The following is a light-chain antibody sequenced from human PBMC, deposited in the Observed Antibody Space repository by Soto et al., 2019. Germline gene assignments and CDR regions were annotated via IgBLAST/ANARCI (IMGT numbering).Light chain of an antibody. CDR2: GAF. Sequence: VLTQSPDSLSLSPGERATLSCRASQYISTKLAWYQQKPGQAPRLLFSGAFNRATDTPDRFSGSGSETESTLTINRLEPEDSAVYFCQQYSGSPPTFGLGTKVDIK. V-gene: IGKV3-20*01. CDR3: QQYSGSPPT. CDR1: QYISTK. J-gene: IGKJ2*01.